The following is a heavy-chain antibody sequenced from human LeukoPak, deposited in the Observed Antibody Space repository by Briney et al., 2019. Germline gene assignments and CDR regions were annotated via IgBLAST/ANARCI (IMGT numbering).Heavy chain of an antibody. J-gene: IGHJ3*02. V-gene: IGHV3-53*01. CDR3: ARESRVRFGGLFLAFDI. D-gene: IGHD3-10*01. CDR2: IYSGGST. Sequence: GGSLRLSCAASGFTVSSNYMSWVRQAPGKGLEGVSVIYSGGSTYYADSVKGRFTISRDNSKNTLYLQMNSLRAEDTAVYYCARESRVRFGGLFLAFDIWGQEPMVTVSS. CDR1: GFTVSSNY.